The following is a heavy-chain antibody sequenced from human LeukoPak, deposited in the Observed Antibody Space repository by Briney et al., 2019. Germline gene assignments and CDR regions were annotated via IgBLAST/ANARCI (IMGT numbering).Heavy chain of an antibody. J-gene: IGHJ4*02. Sequence: PGRSLRLSCAASGFTFSSYGMHWVRQAPGKGLEWVAVTWYDGSNKYYADSVKGRFTISRDNSKNTLYLQMNSLRAEDTAVYYCAREDGGGEQQLVLGYFDYWGQGTLVTVPS. V-gene: IGHV3-33*01. CDR1: GFTFSSYG. CDR3: AREDGGGEQQLVLGYFDY. D-gene: IGHD6-13*01. CDR2: TWYDGSNK.